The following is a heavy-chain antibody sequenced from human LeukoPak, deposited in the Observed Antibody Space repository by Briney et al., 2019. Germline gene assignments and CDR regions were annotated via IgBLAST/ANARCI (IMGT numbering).Heavy chain of an antibody. V-gene: IGHV3-30*02. CDR1: GFTLSSYG. CDR2: IRYDGSNK. D-gene: IGHD6-13*01. Sequence: GGSPRLSCAASGFTLSSYGMHWVRQAPGTRLEWVAFIRYDGSNKYYADSVKGRFTISRDNSKNTLYLQMNSLRAEDTAVYYCAKDHRYSSSWYWSYWGQGTLVTVSS. J-gene: IGHJ4*02. CDR3: AKDHRYSSSWYWSY.